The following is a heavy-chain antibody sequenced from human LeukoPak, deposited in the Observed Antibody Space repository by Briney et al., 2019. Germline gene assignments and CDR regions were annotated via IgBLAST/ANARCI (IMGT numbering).Heavy chain of an antibody. V-gene: IGHV1-2*02. CDR3: ARESWGYYDSSGYYAY. D-gene: IGHD3-22*01. J-gene: IGHJ4*02. CDR2: INPDSGVT. Sequence: ASVKVSCKASGYTFTSYDINWVRQATGQGLEWMGWINPDSGVTNYAQKFQGRVTMTRDTSISTGYMELSSLRSDDTAVYFCARESWGYYDSSGYYAYWGQGTLVTVSP. CDR1: GYTFTSYD.